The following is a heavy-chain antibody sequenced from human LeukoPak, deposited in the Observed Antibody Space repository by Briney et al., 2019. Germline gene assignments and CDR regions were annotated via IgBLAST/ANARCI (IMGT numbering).Heavy chain of an antibody. CDR1: GITFGNTW. CDR2: INSEGGGA. J-gene: IGHJ5*02. V-gene: IGHV3-74*01. CDR3: ARDVLHNWFDT. Sequence: PGGSLRLSFAASGITFGNTWVHSVRQAPGKGLVWISCINSEGGGATYADCVKGRFTVSRDNAKHTPYLQMTSLRAEETAVYYCARDVLHNWFDTWGQGTLVTVSS.